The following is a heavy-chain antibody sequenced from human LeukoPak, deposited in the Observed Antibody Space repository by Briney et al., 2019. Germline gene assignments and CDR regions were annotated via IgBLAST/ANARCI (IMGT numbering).Heavy chain of an antibody. CDR2: IYYSGSN. CDR3: ARGLFWYFDY. V-gene: IGHV4-61*03. J-gene: IGHJ4*02. D-gene: IGHD2/OR15-2a*01. Sequence: SETLSLTCTVSGGSVSSGSYYWSWIRQPPGKGLEWIGYIYYSGSNNYNPSLKSRVTISLDTSKNHFSLKLSSVTAADTAVYYCARGLFWYFDYWGQGTLVTVSS. CDR1: GGSVSSGSYY.